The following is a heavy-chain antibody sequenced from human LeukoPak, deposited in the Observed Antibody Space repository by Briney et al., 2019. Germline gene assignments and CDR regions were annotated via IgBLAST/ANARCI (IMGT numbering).Heavy chain of an antibody. D-gene: IGHD6-13*01. CDR2: ISYSGST. J-gene: IGHJ4*02. V-gene: IGHV4-59*01. CDR1: GGSISSYY. Sequence: SETLSLTCTVSGGSISSYYWSWIRQPPGKGLEWIGYISYSGSTNYNPSLKSRVTISVDRSKNQFSLKLSSVTAADTAVYYCARAPRSGYLDYWGQGTLVTVSS. CDR3: ARAPRSGYLDY.